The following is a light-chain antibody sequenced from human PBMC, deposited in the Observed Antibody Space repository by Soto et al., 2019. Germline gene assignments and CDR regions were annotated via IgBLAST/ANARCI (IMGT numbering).Light chain of an antibody. CDR1: QSVRTK. J-gene: IGKJ1*01. CDR3: QQYNSWPPIT. Sequence: EIVMTQSPGTLSVSPGEGATLFCRAGQSVRTKLAWYQQRAGQAPRLLMYGASTRATGIPGRFSGSGSGTEFTLTISSLQSEDFAVYYCQQYNSWPPITFGQGTKVDIK. CDR2: GAS. V-gene: IGKV3-15*01.